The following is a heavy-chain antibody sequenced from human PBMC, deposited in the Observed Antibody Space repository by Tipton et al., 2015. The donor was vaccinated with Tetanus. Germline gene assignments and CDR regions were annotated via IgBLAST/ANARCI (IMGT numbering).Heavy chain of an antibody. V-gene: IGHV4-31*03. CDR2: IYYSGST. Sequence: LRLSCTVSGGSISSSPYFWNWIRQQPGKGPEWIGYIYYSGSTYYNPSLKSRVTISVDTSKNQFSLKMNSVTAADTAMYYCARAHYDFWSSDSYYYGMDVWGQGTTVTVSS. D-gene: IGHD3-3*01. CDR3: ARAHYDFWSSDSYYYGMDV. J-gene: IGHJ6*02. CDR1: GGSISSSPYF.